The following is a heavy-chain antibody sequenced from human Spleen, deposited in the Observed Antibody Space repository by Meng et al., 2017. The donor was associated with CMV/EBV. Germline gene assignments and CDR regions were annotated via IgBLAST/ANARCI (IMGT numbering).Heavy chain of an antibody. D-gene: IGHD5-18*01. Sequence: GESLKISCAASGFTFSDYYMSWIRQAPGKGLEWVSYISSSGSTIYYADSVKGRFTISRDNAKNSLYLQMNSLRAEDTAVYYCAREVMDTAMGYYYYGMDVWGQGTTVTVSS. CDR2: ISSSGSTI. CDR1: GFTFSDYY. CDR3: AREVMDTAMGYYYYGMDV. J-gene: IGHJ6*02. V-gene: IGHV3-11*04.